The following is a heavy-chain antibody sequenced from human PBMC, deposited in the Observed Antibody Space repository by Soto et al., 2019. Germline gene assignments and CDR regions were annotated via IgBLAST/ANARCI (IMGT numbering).Heavy chain of an antibody. J-gene: IGHJ4*02. CDR1: GFTFSSYG. V-gene: IGHV3-30*18. Sequence: GGSLRLSCAASGFTFSSYGMHWVRQAPGKGLEWVAVISYDGSNKYYADSVKGRFTISRDNSKNTLYLQMNSLRAEDTAVYYCAKAGYSSGWVFDYWGQGTLVTVSS. D-gene: IGHD6-19*01. CDR2: ISYDGSNK. CDR3: AKAGYSSGWVFDY.